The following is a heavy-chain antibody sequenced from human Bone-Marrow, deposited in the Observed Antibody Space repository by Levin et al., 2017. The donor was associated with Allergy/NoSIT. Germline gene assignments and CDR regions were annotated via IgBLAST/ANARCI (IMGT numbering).Heavy chain of an antibody. CDR3: TRSHYGDYPTGAFDI. D-gene: IGHD4-17*01. Sequence: SCIVSDGSISGYYWSWIRQPPEKGLEWIGYIYYSGRTNYNPSLKSRVTISVDTSKNQFSLKLSSVTAADTAVYYCTRSHYGDYPTGAFDIWGQGTMVTVSS. V-gene: IGHV4-59*01. CDR2: IYYSGRT. CDR1: DGSISGYY. J-gene: IGHJ3*02.